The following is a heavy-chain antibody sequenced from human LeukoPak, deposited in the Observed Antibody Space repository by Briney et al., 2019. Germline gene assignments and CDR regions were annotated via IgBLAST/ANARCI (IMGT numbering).Heavy chain of an antibody. CDR2: INHSGST. CDR1: GGSFSGYY. D-gene: IGHD3-3*01. CDR3: AREYYDFWSGHPPNWFDP. J-gene: IGHJ5*02. V-gene: IGHV4-34*01. Sequence: SETLSLTCAVYGGSFSGYYWSWIRQPPGKGLEWIGEINHSGSTKYNPSLKSRVTISVDTSKNQFSLKVTSVTAADTAVYYCAREYYDFWSGHPPNWFDPWGQGTLVTVSS.